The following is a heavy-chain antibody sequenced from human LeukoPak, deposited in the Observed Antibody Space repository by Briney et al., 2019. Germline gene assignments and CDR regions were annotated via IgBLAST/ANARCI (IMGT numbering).Heavy chain of an antibody. J-gene: IGHJ4*02. CDR1: GFTFSSYN. CDR3: VRDTGSGWDFDY. V-gene: IGHV3-43*02. Sequence: PGGSLRLSCAASGFTFSSYNMNWVRQAPGKGLEWVSLVKGDGVTTDYANSVKGRFTVSRDNSKNSLYLQMSNLRTEDTALYYCVRDTGSGWDFDYWGQGTLVTVSS. CDR2: VKGDGVTT. D-gene: IGHD6-19*01.